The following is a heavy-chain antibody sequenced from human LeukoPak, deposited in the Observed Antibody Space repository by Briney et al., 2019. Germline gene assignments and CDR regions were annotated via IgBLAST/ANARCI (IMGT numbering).Heavy chain of an antibody. J-gene: IGHJ4*02. Sequence: GGSLRLSCAASGFTFSDYYMSWVRQAPGKGLECVSYISSSSSYTNYADSVKGRFTISRDNAKNSLFLQMNSLRAEDTAVYYCARHRLPVAGTPFDYWGQGTLVTVSS. CDR1: GFTFSDYY. CDR2: ISSSSSYT. CDR3: ARHRLPVAGTPFDY. V-gene: IGHV3-11*03. D-gene: IGHD6-19*01.